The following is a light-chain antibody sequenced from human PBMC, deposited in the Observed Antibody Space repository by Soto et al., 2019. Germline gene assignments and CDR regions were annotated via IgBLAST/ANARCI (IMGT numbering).Light chain of an antibody. Sequence: DVQMIQSPSAMSASVRDRVPITCRASQDISRFVAWFQQKQRKAPERLIYDTSTLQVGVPSRFSGGGSGTEVPLAIRGLQPDDSATYYCLQHNTYPYTFGQGTKLEIK. J-gene: IGKJ2*01. V-gene: IGKV1-17*03. CDR3: LQHNTYPYT. CDR1: QDISRF. CDR2: DTS.